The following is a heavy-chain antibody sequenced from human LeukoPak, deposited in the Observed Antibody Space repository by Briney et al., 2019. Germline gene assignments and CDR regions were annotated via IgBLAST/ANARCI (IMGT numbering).Heavy chain of an antibody. Sequence: GGSLRLSCVVSGISFSDFYMNWIRQAPGKGLEWISYISSSSSYTDYAESVKGRFTISRDNAKSALYSEMNDLRVEDTAVYYCAAGTAADYWGQGTLCIVSS. J-gene: IGHJ4*02. CDR1: GISFSDFY. CDR3: AAGTAADY. D-gene: IGHD6-13*01. V-gene: IGHV3-11*03. CDR2: ISSSSSYT.